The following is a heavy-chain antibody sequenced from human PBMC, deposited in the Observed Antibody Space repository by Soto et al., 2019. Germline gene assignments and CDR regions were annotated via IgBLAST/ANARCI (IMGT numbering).Heavy chain of an antibody. V-gene: IGHV3-20*01. J-gene: IGHJ6*03. CDR2: INWNGGST. CDR3: ARLSLWFGELSSPKAGYYMDV. Sequence: GGSLKLSCAASGFTFDDYGMSWVRQAPGKGLEWVSGINWNGGSTGYADSVKGRFTISRDNAKNSLYLQMNSLRAEDTALYHCARLSLWFGELSSPKAGYYMDVWGKGTTVTVSS. CDR1: GFTFDDYG. D-gene: IGHD3-10*01.